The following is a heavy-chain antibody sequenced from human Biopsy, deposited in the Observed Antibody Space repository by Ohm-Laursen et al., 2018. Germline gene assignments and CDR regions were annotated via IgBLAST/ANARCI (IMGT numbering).Heavy chain of an antibody. J-gene: IGHJ5*02. CDR1: GYSFSTYD. CDR2: MIPSSGKT. D-gene: IGHD6-6*01. V-gene: IGHV1-8*01. CDR3: ARGYSRRVSIFEASIYWFDT. Sequence: SVKVSCKSSGYSFSTYDVNWVRQARGQGLEWMGWMIPSSGKTGYAQRFQGRVTLTMNTSISTAYMELSGLRSEDTAVYFCARGYSRRVSIFEASIYWFDTWGQGTLVTVSS.